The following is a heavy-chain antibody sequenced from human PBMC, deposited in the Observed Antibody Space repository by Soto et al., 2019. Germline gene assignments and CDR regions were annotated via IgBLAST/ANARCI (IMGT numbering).Heavy chain of an antibody. V-gene: IGHV1-69*01. J-gene: IGHJ6*02. CDR3: ARVGISLSPADLGGGYHFQGLDV. D-gene: IGHD5-18*01. CDR1: GDTFINYA. Sequence: QVQLVQSAAEEKKPGSSVKISCKASGDTFINYAFSWMRQAPGQGLEWIGGIVPMSGGPNSAQKFHDRVTTTADRSTCTVMMQLSNLTPHDTAVYYCARVGISLSPADLGGGYHFQGLDVWGQETKGTVS. CDR2: IVPMSGGP.